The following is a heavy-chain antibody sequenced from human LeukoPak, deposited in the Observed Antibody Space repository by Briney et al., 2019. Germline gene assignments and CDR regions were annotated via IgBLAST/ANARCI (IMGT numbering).Heavy chain of an antibody. CDR2: IYTSGST. V-gene: IGHV4-4*07. CDR3: ARELDFWSGLPGYYYYYYMDV. D-gene: IGHD3-3*01. CDR1: GSSISSYY. Sequence: SETLSLTCTVSGSSISSYYWSWIRQPAGKGLEWIGRIYTSGSTNYNPSLKSRVTMSVDTSKNQFSLKLSSVTAADTAVYYCARELDFWSGLPGYYYYYYMDVWGKGTTVTVSS. J-gene: IGHJ6*03.